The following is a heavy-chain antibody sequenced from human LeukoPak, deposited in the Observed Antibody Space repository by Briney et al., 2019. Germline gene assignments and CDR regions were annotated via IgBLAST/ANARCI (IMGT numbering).Heavy chain of an antibody. V-gene: IGHV3-74*03. CDR1: GFTLKNYW. CDR2: SKYDGSTA. CDR3: AKSDWFDP. J-gene: IGHJ5*02. Sequence: PGGSLRLSCETSGFTLKNYWMSWLRRAPGKGLEWVSRSKYDGSTAMYAESVKGRFTIPRDNARGTLYLQMNSLRVDDTAVYYCAKSDWFDPCGRGILVTVSS.